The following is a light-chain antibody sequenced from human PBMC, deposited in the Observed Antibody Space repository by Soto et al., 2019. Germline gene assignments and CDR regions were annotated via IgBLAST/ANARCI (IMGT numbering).Light chain of an antibody. CDR2: DVS. CDR1: QSISSW. Sequence: DIQMTQSPSTLSASVGDRVTITCRASQSISSWLAWYQQKPGKAPKLLIYDVSSLESGVPSRFRGSGSGTEFTLTISSLQPDDFATYYCQQYNDYSRTFGQGTKVEIK. V-gene: IGKV1-5*01. J-gene: IGKJ1*01. CDR3: QQYNDYSRT.